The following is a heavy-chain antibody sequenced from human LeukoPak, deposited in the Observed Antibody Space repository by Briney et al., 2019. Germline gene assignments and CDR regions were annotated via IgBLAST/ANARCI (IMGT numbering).Heavy chain of an antibody. CDR2: IYYSGST. V-gene: IGHV4-59*01. CDR3: ARGPTRYYFDC. Sequence: SETLSLTCTVSGGSIGSYYWSWIRQPPGKGLEWIGYIYYSGSTNYNPSLKSRVTISVDTSKNQFSLKLSSVTAADTAVYYCARGPTRYYFDCWGQGTLVTVSS. J-gene: IGHJ4*02. CDR1: GGSIGSYY. D-gene: IGHD4-17*01.